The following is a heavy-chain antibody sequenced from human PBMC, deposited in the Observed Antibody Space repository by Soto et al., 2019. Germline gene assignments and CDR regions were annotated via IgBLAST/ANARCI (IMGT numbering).Heavy chain of an antibody. D-gene: IGHD2-2*01. J-gene: IGHJ5*01. Sequence: QVQLVQSGPELKKPGASVKVSCKTSGYSFHNSGISWVRQAPGKGLEWMGWISVFNGYAHHAQKFQGRVIMTADTFTTTAYRELSGLRSDDTAMYYCSKNGTTWFASWGQGTPVTVSS. V-gene: IGHV1-18*01. CDR2: ISVFNGYA. CDR1: GYSFHNSG. CDR3: SKNGTTWFAS.